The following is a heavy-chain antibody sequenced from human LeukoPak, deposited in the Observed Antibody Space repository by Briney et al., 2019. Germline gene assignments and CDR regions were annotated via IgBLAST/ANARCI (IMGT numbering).Heavy chain of an antibody. V-gene: IGHV7-4-1*02. CDR2: INTNTGNP. J-gene: IGHJ3*02. D-gene: IGHD3-10*01. CDR1: GYTFTSYA. Sequence: ASVKVSCKASGYTFTSYAMNWVRQAPGQGLEWMGWINTNTGNPTYAQGFTGRFVFSLDTSVSTAYLRISSLKAEDTAVYYCANRHGNYYGSGSYYREAFDIWGQGTMVTVSS. CDR3: ANRHGNYYGSGSYYREAFDI.